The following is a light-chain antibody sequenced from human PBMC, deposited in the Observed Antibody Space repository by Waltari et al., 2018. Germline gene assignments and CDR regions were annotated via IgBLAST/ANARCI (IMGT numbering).Light chain of an antibody. CDR3: ALYMGSGIWV. Sequence: QTVVTHEPSLLVSPGGTVTLPCALSSGSVSTTSYATWYQQTPGQAPRTLVYKANARSSGVPDRFSGSTLGNTAALTITGAQADDESDYYCALYMGSGIWVFGGGTKLTVL. CDR2: KAN. J-gene: IGLJ3*02. CDR1: SGSVSTTSY. V-gene: IGLV8-61*01.